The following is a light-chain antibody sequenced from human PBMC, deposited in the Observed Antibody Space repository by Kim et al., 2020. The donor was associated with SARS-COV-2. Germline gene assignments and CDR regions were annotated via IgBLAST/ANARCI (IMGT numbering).Light chain of an antibody. V-gene: IGLV3-21*04. CDR3: QFSDCSNDHYV. CDR2: YDS. J-gene: IGLJ1*01. CDR1: NIDSKS. Sequence: SYELTQPPSVSVAPGQTARITCGGNNIDSKSVHWYQQKPGPAPVLVLYYDSDRPSGFPERFSCSNSGYTATLTISIVEAGAEADSYYQFSDCSNDHYVFG.